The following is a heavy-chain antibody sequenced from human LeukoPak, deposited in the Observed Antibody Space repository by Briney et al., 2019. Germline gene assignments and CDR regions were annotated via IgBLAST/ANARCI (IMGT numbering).Heavy chain of an antibody. CDR3: ARGRIRSSFFDY. CDR1: GGSFSGYY. Sequence: SETLSLTCAVYGGSFSGYYWSWIRQPPGKGLEWIGEINHSGSTNYNPSLKSRVTISVDTSKNQFSLKLSSVTAADTAVYYCARGRIRSSFFDYWGQGTLVTVSS. D-gene: IGHD2-15*01. V-gene: IGHV4-34*01. J-gene: IGHJ4*02. CDR2: INHSGST.